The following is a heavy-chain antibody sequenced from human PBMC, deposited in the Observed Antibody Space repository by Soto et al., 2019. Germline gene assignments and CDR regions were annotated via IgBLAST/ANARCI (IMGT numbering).Heavy chain of an antibody. CDR1: GFTFSSYS. V-gene: IGHV3-21*01. CDR3: ARDRVTSEGNWFDP. CDR2: ISSSSSYI. Sequence: ESGGGLVKPGGSLRLSCAASGFTFSSYSMNWVRQAPGKGLEWVSSISSSSSYIYYADSVKGRFTISRDNAKNSLYLQMNSLRAEDTAVYYCARDRVTSEGNWFDPWGQGTLVTVSS. J-gene: IGHJ5*02. D-gene: IGHD2-21*02.